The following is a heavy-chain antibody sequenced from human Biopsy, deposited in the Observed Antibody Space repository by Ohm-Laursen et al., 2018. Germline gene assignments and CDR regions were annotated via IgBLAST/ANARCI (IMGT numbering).Heavy chain of an antibody. J-gene: IGHJ3*02. D-gene: IGHD3-10*01. V-gene: IGHV3-33*01. CDR1: GFTFSSYG. CDR3: ATSTMVRSSGHAFDI. CDR2: IWYDGFNR. Sequence: SLRLSCAASGFTFSSYGMHWVRQAPGKGLVWVAFIWYDGFNRYYADSVKGRFTISRDNSKNTLDLQMNSLRAEDTAVYYCATSTMVRSSGHAFDIWGQGTVVTVS.